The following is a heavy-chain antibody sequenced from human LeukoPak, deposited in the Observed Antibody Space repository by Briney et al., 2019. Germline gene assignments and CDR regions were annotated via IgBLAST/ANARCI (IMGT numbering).Heavy chain of an antibody. CDR1: GFTFSSYG. V-gene: IGHV3-30*18. J-gene: IGHJ4*02. Sequence: GRSLRLSCAASGFTFSSYGMHWVRQAPGKGLEWVAVISYDGSNKYYADSVKGRFTISRDNSKNTLYLQKNSLRAEDTAVYYCAKALSKLELTYFDYWGQGTLVTVSS. D-gene: IGHD1-7*01. CDR3: AKALSKLELTYFDY. CDR2: ISYDGSNK.